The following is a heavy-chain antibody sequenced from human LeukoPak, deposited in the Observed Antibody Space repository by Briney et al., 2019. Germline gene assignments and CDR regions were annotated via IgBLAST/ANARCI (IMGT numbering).Heavy chain of an antibody. V-gene: IGHV3-23*01. D-gene: IGHD6-19*01. J-gene: IGHJ5*02. CDR3: AKDGAQYSSGPECDP. CDR2: ISHDGMNA. CDR1: GLHFSGTA. Sequence: GGSLRLSCAASGLHFSGTAMSWVRQAPGKGLEWVSAISHDGMNAYYADSVKGRFTISRDNSKKTVSLEMSSLAAADTGVYYCAKDGAQYSSGPECDPRGQGALVTVSP.